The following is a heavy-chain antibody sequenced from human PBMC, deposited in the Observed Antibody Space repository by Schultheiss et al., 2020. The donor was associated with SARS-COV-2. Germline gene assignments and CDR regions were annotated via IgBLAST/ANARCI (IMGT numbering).Heavy chain of an antibody. V-gene: IGHV4-59*08. Sequence: KSRVTISVDTSKNQFSLKLSSVTAADTAVYYCARQPPKDRWFDPWGQGTLVTVSS. CDR3: ARQPPKDRWFDP. D-gene: IGHD2-15*01. J-gene: IGHJ5*02.